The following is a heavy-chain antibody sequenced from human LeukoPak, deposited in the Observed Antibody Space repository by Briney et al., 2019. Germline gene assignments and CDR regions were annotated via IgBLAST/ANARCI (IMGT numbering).Heavy chain of an antibody. CDR2: ISSSSYT. CDR1: GFTFSDYY. V-gene: IGHV3-11*05. Sequence: GGSLRLSCAASGFTFSDYYMSWIRQAPGKGLEWVSYISSSSYTNYADSVKGRFTISRDNAKNSLYLQMNSLRAEDTAVYYCARVDKNYGSGTYYKYFDYWGQGTLVTVSS. D-gene: IGHD3-10*01. J-gene: IGHJ4*02. CDR3: ARVDKNYGSGTYYKYFDY.